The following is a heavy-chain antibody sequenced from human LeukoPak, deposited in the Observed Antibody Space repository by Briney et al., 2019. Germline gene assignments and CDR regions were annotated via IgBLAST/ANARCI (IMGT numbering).Heavy chain of an antibody. J-gene: IGHJ4*02. D-gene: IGHD3-3*02. CDR1: GYTFTGYY. V-gene: IGHV1-2*02. CDR2: INPNSGGT. Sequence: APVKVSCKASGYTFTGYYMHWVRQAPGQGLEWMGWINPNSGGTNYAQKFQGRVTMTRDTSISTAYMELSRLRSDDTAVYYCARDLNIFGVVSYYFDYWGQGTLVTVSS. CDR3: ARDLNIFGVVSYYFDY.